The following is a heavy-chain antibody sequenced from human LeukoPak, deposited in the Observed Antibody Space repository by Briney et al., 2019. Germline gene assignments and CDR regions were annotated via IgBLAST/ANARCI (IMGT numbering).Heavy chain of an antibody. D-gene: IGHD3-10*01. V-gene: IGHV3-7*04. CDR2: IKPDGSEQ. CDR1: GFTFSSYG. Sequence: GRSLRLSCAASGFTFSSYGMHWVRQAPGKGLEWVANIKPDGSEQYYVDSVKGRFTISRDNAKNSLYLQMNSLRTEDTAVYFCARDVSYGALDYWGQGTLVTVSS. J-gene: IGHJ4*02. CDR3: ARDVSYGALDY.